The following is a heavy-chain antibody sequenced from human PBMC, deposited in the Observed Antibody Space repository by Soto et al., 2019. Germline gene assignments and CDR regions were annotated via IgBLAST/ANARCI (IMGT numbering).Heavy chain of an antibody. Sequence: GGSLRLSCAASGFTFSSYWMHWVRQAPGKGLVWVSRINSDGSSTSYADSVKGRFTISRDNAKNTLYLQMNSLRAEDTAVYYCARGSYGSSWYETRLVYGMDVWGQGTTVTVSS. V-gene: IGHV3-74*01. J-gene: IGHJ6*02. CDR2: INSDGSST. D-gene: IGHD6-13*01. CDR1: GFTFSSYW. CDR3: ARGSYGSSWYETRLVYGMDV.